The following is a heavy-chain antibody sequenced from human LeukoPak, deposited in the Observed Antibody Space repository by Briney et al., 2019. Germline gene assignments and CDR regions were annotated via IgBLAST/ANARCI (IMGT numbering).Heavy chain of an antibody. CDR3: ARVQFWFDP. CDR1: GGSFSGYS. CDR2: IYHSGST. J-gene: IGHJ5*02. Sequence: SETLSLTCAVYGGSFSGYSWSRIRQPPGKGLEWIGYIYHSGSTYYNPSLKSRVTISVDRSKNQFSLKLSSVTAADTAVYYCARVQFWFDPWGQGTLVTVSS. V-gene: IGHV4-30-2*01.